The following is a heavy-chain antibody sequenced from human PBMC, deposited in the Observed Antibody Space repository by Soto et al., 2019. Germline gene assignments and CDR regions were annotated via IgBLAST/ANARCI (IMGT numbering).Heavy chain of an antibody. D-gene: IGHD3-3*01. CDR1: GFTFSSYG. CDR2: ISYDGSNK. V-gene: IGHV3-30*18. Sequence: PGGSLRLSCAASGFTFSSYGMHWVRQAPGKGLEWVAVISYDGSNKYYADSVKGRFTISRDNSKNTLYLQMNSLRAEDTAVYYCAKDFSYDFWSGLHHYGMDVWGQGTTVTVSS. CDR3: AKDFSYDFWSGLHHYGMDV. J-gene: IGHJ6*02.